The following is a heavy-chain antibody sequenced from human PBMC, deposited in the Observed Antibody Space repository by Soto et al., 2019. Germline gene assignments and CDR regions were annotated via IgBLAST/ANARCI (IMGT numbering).Heavy chain of an antibody. V-gene: IGHV4-59*08. D-gene: IGHD1-1*01. CDR1: GGSITNYY. Sequence: PSETLSLTCTVSGGSITNYYWSWIRQSPGKGLEWIGCSYYSGSTSYNPSLRSRVTISIDTSKTQFSLRLRSVTAADTAVYYCARRQNWNNLFDTWGQGTLVTVSS. CDR3: ARRQNWNNLFDT. CDR2: SYYSGST. J-gene: IGHJ5*02.